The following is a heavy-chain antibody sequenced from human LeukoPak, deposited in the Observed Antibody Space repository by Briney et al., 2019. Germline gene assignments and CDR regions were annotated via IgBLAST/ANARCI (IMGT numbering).Heavy chain of an antibody. D-gene: IGHD4-23*01. Sequence: SETLSLTCAVYGGSFSGYYWSWIRQPPGKGLEWIGEINHSGSTNYNPSLKSRVTISVDTSKNQFSLKLSSVTAADTAVYYCARERIKGGGNSVTRVGDYWGQGTLVTVSS. CDR1: GGSFSGYY. CDR3: ARERIKGGGNSVTRVGDY. V-gene: IGHV4-34*01. CDR2: INHSGST. J-gene: IGHJ4*02.